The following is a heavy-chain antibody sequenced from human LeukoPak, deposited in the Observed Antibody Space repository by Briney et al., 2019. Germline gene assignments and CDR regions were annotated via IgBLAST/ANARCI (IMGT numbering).Heavy chain of an antibody. V-gene: IGHV3-33*01. CDR1: GFTFSSYG. D-gene: IGHD6-19*01. J-gene: IGHJ3*02. Sequence: GGSLRLSCAASGFTFSSYGMHWVRQAPGKGLEWVAVIWYDGSNKYYADSVKGRFTISRDNSKNTLYLQMNSLRAEDTAAYYCARDRAVAGPSHDAFDIWGQGSMVTVSS. CDR2: IWYDGSNK. CDR3: ARDRAVAGPSHDAFDI.